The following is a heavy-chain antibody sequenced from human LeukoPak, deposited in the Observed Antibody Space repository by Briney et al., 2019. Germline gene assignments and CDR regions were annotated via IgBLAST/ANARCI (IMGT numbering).Heavy chain of an antibody. Sequence: PGGSLRLSCAASGFTFSSYAMSWVRQAPGKGLEWVSAISGSGGSTYYADSVKGRFTISRDNSKNTLYLQMNSLRAEDTAVYYCAELKGDYYDSSGWISYWGQGTLVTVSS. V-gene: IGHV3-23*01. J-gene: IGHJ4*02. CDR3: AELKGDYYDSSGWISY. D-gene: IGHD3-22*01. CDR2: ISGSGGST. CDR1: GFTFSSYA.